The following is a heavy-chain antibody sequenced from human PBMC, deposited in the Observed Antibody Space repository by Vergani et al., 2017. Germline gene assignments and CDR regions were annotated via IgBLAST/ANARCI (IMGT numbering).Heavy chain of an antibody. V-gene: IGHV4-34*01. CDR2: INHSGST. CDR1: GGSFSGYY. D-gene: IGHD2-15*01. CDR3: ARGRANCSGGSCYGDAFDI. J-gene: IGHJ3*02. Sequence: QVQLQQWGAGLLKPSETLSLTCAVYGGSFSGYYWSWIRQPPGKGLEWIGEINHSGSTNYNPSLKSRVTISVDTSKNQFSLKLSSVTAADTAVYYCARGRANCSGGSCYGDAFDIWGQGTMVTVSS.